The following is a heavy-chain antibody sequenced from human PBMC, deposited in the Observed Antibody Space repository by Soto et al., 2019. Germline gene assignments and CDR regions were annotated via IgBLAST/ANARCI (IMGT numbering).Heavy chain of an antibody. V-gene: IGHV3-30*18. CDR2: ISYDGSNK. J-gene: IGHJ6*02. CDR1: GFTFSNYG. CDR3: AKDSYGMDV. Sequence: HPGGSLRLSCAASGFTFSNYGMHWVRQAPGKGLEWVAVISYDGSNKYYADSVKGRFTISRDNSKNTLYLQMNSLRAEDTAVYYCAKDSYGMDVWGQGTTVTVSS.